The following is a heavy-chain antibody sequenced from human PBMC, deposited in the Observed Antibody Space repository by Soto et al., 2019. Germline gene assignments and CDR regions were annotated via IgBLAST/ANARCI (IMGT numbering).Heavy chain of an antibody. CDR1: GFTFSSYS. CDR3: ARGRGYYDSSGYRAEYFDY. V-gene: IGHV3-21*01. CDR2: ISSSSSYI. J-gene: IGHJ4*02. D-gene: IGHD3-22*01. Sequence: GSLRLSCAASGFTFSSYSMNWVRQAPGKGLEWVSSISSSSSYIYYADSVKGRFTISRDNAKNSLYLQMNSLRAEDTAVYYCARGRGYYDSSGYRAEYFDYWGQGTLVTVSS.